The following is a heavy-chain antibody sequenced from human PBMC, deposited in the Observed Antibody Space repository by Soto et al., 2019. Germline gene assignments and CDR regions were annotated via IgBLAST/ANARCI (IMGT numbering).Heavy chain of an antibody. CDR3: ASPYGSGIYYSFDY. CDR1: GGTFTNFA. V-gene: IGHV1-69*13. D-gene: IGHD3-10*01. Sequence: GASVKVSCKASGGTFTNFAISWVRQAPGHGLEWMGGFIPIYGRPNYAQKLQGRLTITADESTSTVYMELSSLTSDDTAVYYCASPYGSGIYYSFDYWGQGTLVTVS. CDR2: FIPIYGRP. J-gene: IGHJ4*02.